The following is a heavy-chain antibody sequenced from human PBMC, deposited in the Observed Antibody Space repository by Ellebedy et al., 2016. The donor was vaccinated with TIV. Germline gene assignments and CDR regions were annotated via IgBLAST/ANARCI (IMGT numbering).Heavy chain of an antibody. J-gene: IGHJ6*02. D-gene: IGHD6-6*01. CDR1: GFTFSSYG. V-gene: IGHV3-30*03. Sequence: GESLKISCAASGFTFSSYGMHWVRQAPGKGLEWVAVISYDGSNKYYADSVKGRFTISRDNSKNTLYLQMNSLRAEDTAVYYCARDPSGIAARHYGMDVWGQGTTVTVSS. CDR3: ARDPSGIAARHYGMDV. CDR2: ISYDGSNK.